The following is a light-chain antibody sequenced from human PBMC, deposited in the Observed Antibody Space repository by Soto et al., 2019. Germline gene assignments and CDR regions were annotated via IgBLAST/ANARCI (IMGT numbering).Light chain of an antibody. V-gene: IGKV1-5*01. J-gene: IGKJ1*01. CDR1: QSVSNW. CDR3: QQYKTYPWT. Sequence: IQLTPSPSTRPASIGDRVIITHRASQSVSNWLAWYQQKPGIVPNLLIYDAATLESGVPSRFSGSGTGTEFALSISSLQSYDFATYYCQQYKTYPWTFGQGTKVDIK. CDR2: DAA.